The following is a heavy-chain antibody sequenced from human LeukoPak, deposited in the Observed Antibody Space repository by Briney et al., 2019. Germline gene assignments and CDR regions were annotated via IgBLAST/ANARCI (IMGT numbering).Heavy chain of an antibody. D-gene: IGHD6-6*01. CDR3: GKERYGSSSVVDY. V-gene: IGHV3-23*01. CDR2: ITGSGDST. Sequence: GGSLRLSCAVSGLTFSSSWMDWVRQAPGKGLEWVSGITGSGDSTYYADSVKGRFTISRDNSKNTVYLQMNSLRVEDTAVYHCGKERYGSSSVVDYWGHGTLVTVSS. CDR1: GLTFSSSW. J-gene: IGHJ4*01.